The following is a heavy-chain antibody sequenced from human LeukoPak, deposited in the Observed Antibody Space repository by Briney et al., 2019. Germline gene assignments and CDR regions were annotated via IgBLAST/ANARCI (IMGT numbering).Heavy chain of an antibody. CDR2: IYYSGST. CDR3: ARRSLYYFDSSGHSQYYFDY. J-gene: IGHJ4*02. CDR1: GGSISSGGYY. Sequence: PSQTLSLTCTVSGGSISSGGYYWSWIRQHPGKGLEWIGYIYYSGSTYYNPSLKSRVTISVDTSKNQFSLSLSSVTAADTAVYYYARRSLYYFDSSGHSQYYFDYWGQGTLVTVSS. D-gene: IGHD3-22*01. V-gene: IGHV4-31*03.